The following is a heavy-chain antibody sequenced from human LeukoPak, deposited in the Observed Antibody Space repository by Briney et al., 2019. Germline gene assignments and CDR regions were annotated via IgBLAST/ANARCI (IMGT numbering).Heavy chain of an antibody. Sequence: KTGGSLRLSCAASGFTFSSYAMSWVRQAPGKGLEWVSAISGSGGSTYYADSVKGRFTISRDNSKNTLYLQMNSLRAEDTAVYYCAKSPYDFWSGYLIFDYWGQGTLVTVSS. V-gene: IGHV3-23*01. CDR2: ISGSGGST. D-gene: IGHD3-3*01. J-gene: IGHJ4*02. CDR3: AKSPYDFWSGYLIFDY. CDR1: GFTFSSYA.